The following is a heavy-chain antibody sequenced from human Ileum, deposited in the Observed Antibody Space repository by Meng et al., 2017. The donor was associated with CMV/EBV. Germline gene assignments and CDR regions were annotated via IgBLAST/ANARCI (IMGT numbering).Heavy chain of an antibody. V-gene: IGHV3-21*01. CDR1: GFTFNEYT. CDR2: ISRSSTYI. Sequence: GGSLRPSCAASGFTFNEYTMMWVRQSPGKGPEWVSSISRSSTYIYYADSVKGRFTISRDNAKNSLFLQMNSLRVEDTAIYYCAKSEVLAGPLTWVDSWGQGTLVTVSS. CDR3: AKSEVLAGPLTWVDS. J-gene: IGHJ5*01.